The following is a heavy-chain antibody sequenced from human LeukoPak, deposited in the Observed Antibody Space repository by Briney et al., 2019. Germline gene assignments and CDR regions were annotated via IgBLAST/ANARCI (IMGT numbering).Heavy chain of an antibody. CDR1: GFTFSSYW. Sequence: TGGSLRLSCAASGFTFSSYWMSWVRQAPGKGLEWVANIKQDGSEKYYVYAVNGRFTISRDNPKNSLYLQMNSLRAEDTAVYYCARDWFGELLYPTFDYWGQGTLVTVSS. J-gene: IGHJ4*02. D-gene: IGHD3-10*01. CDR3: ARDWFGELLYPTFDY. CDR2: IKQDGSEK. V-gene: IGHV3-7*01.